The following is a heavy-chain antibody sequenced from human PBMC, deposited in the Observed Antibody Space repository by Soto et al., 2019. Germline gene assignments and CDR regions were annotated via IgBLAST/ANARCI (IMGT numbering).Heavy chain of an antibody. CDR1: GGTFSSYA. J-gene: IGHJ6*02. Sequence: ASVKVSCKASGGTFSSYAISWVRQAPGQGLEWMGGIIPIFGTANYAQKFQGRVTITADESKSTAYMELSSLRSEDTAVYYCARDVRGYSGSYYPYYYYGMDVWGQGTTVTVSS. D-gene: IGHD1-26*01. V-gene: IGHV1-69*13. CDR2: IIPIFGTA. CDR3: ARDVRGYSGSYYPYYYYGMDV.